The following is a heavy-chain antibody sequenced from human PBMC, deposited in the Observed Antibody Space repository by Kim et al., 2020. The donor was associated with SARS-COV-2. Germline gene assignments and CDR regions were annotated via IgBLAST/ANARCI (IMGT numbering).Heavy chain of an antibody. J-gene: IGHJ4*02. CDR3: ARHGDTAMVTPDY. D-gene: IGHD5-18*01. V-gene: IGHV4-39*01. Sequence: NPSLKSRVTIPVDTSKNHFSLKLSSVTAADTAVYYCARHGDTAMVTPDYWGQGTLVTVSS.